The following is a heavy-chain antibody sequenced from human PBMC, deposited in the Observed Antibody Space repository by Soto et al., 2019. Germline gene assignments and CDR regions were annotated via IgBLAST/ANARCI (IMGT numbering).Heavy chain of an antibody. CDR3: VRGEVVVAAKARLVDY. CDR1: GGSFSGYY. Sequence: SETLSLTCAVYGGSFSGYYWSWIRQPPGKGLEWIGEINHSGSTNYNPSLKSRVTISVDTSKNQFSLKLSSVTAADTAVYYCVRGEVVVAAKARLVDYWGQGTLVTVSS. CDR2: INHSGST. V-gene: IGHV4-34*01. D-gene: IGHD2-15*01. J-gene: IGHJ4*02.